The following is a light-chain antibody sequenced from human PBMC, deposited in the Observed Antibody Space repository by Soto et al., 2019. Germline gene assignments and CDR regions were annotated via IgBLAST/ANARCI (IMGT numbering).Light chain of an antibody. CDR3: HQSFSTPLT. Sequence: DIQMTQSPSSLSASVGDRVTITCRASQSISTYLNWYQQRPGKAPKVLIYVASSLQSGVPSRFSGSGSGTDFTLTISSLQPEDFATYYCHQSFSTPLTFGGGTRVEIK. V-gene: IGKV1-39*01. CDR1: QSISTY. CDR2: VAS. J-gene: IGKJ4*01.